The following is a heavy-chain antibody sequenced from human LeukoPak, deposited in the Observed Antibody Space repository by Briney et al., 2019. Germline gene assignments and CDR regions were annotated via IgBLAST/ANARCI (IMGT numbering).Heavy chain of an antibody. CDR1: GFTFSSYA. Sequence: GGSLRLSCAASGFTFSSYAMSWVRQAPGKGLEWVGRIKSKTDGGTTDYAAPVKGRFTISRDDSKNTLYLQMNSLKTEDTAVYYCTTEAVWFGDTDYWGQGTLVTVSS. J-gene: IGHJ4*02. V-gene: IGHV3-15*01. CDR3: TTEAVWFGDTDY. D-gene: IGHD3-10*01. CDR2: IKSKTDGGTT.